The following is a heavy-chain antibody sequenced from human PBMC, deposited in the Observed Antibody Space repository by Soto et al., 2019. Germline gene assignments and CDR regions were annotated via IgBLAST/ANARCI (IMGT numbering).Heavy chain of an antibody. V-gene: IGHV1-69*06. CDR3: SLNYDILTGYSS. CDR1: GGTFSSYA. Sequence: QVQLVQSGAEVKKPGSSVKVSCKASGGTFSSYAISWVRQAPGQGLEWMGGIIPIFGTANYAQKFQGRVTITADKSTSTAYMELSSLRSEDTTVYYCSLNYDILTGYSSWGQGTLVTVSS. J-gene: IGHJ4*02. CDR2: IIPIFGTA. D-gene: IGHD3-9*01.